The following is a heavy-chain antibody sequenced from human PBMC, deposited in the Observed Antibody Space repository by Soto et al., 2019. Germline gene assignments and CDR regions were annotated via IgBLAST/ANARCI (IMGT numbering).Heavy chain of an antibody. J-gene: IGHJ6*02. CDR2: LGAADDP. V-gene: IGHV3-13*05. CDR3: ARAYLGRLPRRADYYYAMDV. D-gene: IGHD1-26*01. Sequence: GGSLRLSCAASGFTLSAYDMHWVRQAEGKGLEWVSALGAADDPYYLVSVKGRFTISRENAKNSLYLQMNNLRAGDTAVYYCARAYLGRLPRRADYYYAMDVGGQGTTVTVSS. CDR1: GFTLSAYD.